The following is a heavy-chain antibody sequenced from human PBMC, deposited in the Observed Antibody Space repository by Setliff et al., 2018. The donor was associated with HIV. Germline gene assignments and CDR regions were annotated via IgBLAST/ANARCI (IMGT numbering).Heavy chain of an antibody. J-gene: IGHJ6*02. CDR1: GGSFSGYY. CDR2: INHSGST. V-gene: IGHV4-34*01. Sequence: SETLSLTCAVYGGSFSGYYWSWIRQPPGKGLEWIGEINHSGSTNYNPSLKSRVTISVDTSKNQFSLKLRSVTAADTAVYYCARYLGDSGSPQYYYYYGMDVWGQGTTVTVSS. D-gene: IGHD3-10*01. CDR3: ARYLGDSGSPQYYYYYGMDV.